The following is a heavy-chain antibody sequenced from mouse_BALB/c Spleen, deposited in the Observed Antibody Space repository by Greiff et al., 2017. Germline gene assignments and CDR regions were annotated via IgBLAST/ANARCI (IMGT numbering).Heavy chain of an antibody. CDR3: ARGDYGYLGAMDY. CDR1: GFTFSSFG. Sequence: EVHLVESGGGLVQPGGSRKLSCAASGFTFSSFGMHWVRQAPEKGLEWVAYISSGSSTIYYADTVKGRFTISRDNPKNTLFLQMTSLRSEDTAMYYCARGDYGYLGAMDYWGQGTSVTVSS. CDR2: ISSGSSTI. J-gene: IGHJ4*01. V-gene: IGHV5-17*02. D-gene: IGHD1-2*01.